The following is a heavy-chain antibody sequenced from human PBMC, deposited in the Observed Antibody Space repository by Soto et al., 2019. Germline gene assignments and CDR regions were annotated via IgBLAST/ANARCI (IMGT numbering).Heavy chain of an antibody. CDR2: INAGNGNT. D-gene: IGHD1-1*01. V-gene: IGHV1-3*01. Sequence: GASVKVSCKASGGTFSSYTISWVRQAPGQRLEWMGWINAGNGNTKYSQKFQGRVTITRDTSASTAYMELSSLRSEDAAVYYCARTWSSRDGYKTLGTIWGQGTLVTVSS. CDR1: GGTFSSYT. J-gene: IGHJ4*02. CDR3: ARTWSSRDGYKTLGTI.